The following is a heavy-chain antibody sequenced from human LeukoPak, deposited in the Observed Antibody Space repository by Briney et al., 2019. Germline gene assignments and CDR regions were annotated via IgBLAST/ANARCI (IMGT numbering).Heavy chain of an antibody. CDR1: GFTFSNYS. V-gene: IGHV3-48*01. CDR3: ARDRTDTNYFDY. CDR2: IDSSGRTT. Sequence: GGSLRLSCAASGFTFSNYSIQWVRQAPGKGLEWVSYIDSSGRTTYYSDSVRGRFTVSRDNAKNSLYLQMNSLRAEDTAVYYCARDRTDTNYFDYWGQGTLVTVSS. J-gene: IGHJ4*02. D-gene: IGHD1-14*01.